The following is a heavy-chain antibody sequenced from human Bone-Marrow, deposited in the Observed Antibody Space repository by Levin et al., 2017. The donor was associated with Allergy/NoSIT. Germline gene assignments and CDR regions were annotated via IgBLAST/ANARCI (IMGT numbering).Heavy chain of an antibody. CDR1: GFSIITRGVG. CDR3: VRYYFDSHGYYVFDY. V-gene: IGHV2-5*02. CDR2: IHWDDEQ. J-gene: IGHJ4*02. D-gene: IGHD3-22*01. Sequence: GSGPTLVKPTQTLTLTCSFSGFSIITRGVGVAWIRQPPGQALEWLAHIHWDDEQRRSTSLQSRLTITKDSSKNQVVLSMTNMGPEDTATYYCVRYYFDSHGYYVFDYWGQGTLVTVSS.